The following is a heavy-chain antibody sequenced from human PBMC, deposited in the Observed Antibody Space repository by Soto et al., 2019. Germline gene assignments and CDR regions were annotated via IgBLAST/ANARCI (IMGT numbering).Heavy chain of an antibody. D-gene: IGHD2-15*01. V-gene: IGHV3-48*03. CDR1: GFTFSSSE. CDR2: IHHGGQTI. J-gene: IGHJ3*01. CDR3: ARRGRR. Sequence: EVQLVESGGGLVQPGGSLRLSCAASGFTFSSSEMYWVRQAPGKGLEWISYIHHGGQTIFYAESVKSRFTISRDNAKNSVYLQINSLRAEDTAVYYCARRGRRWGQGTMVTFSS.